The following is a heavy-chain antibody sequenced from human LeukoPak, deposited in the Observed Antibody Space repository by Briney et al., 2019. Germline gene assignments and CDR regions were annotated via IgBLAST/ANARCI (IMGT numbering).Heavy chain of an antibody. CDR3: ARGGRGEMATFDY. CDR1: GYSISSGYY. CDR2: IYHSGST. V-gene: IGHV4-38-2*02. Sequence: SETLSLTCTVSGYSISSGYYWGWIRQPPGKGLEWIGSIYHSGSTYYNPSLKSRVTISVDTSKNQFSLKLSSVTAADTAVYYCARGGRGEMATFDYWGQGTLVTVSS. J-gene: IGHJ4*02. D-gene: IGHD5-24*01.